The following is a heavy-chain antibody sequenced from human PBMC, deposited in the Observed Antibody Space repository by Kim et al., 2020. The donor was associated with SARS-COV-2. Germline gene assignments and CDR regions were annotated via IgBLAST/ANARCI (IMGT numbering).Heavy chain of an antibody. CDR1: GYTFTSYD. J-gene: IGHJ6*02. Sequence: ASVKVSCKASGYTFTSYDINWVRQATGQGLEWMGWMNPNSGNTGYAQKFQGRVTMTRNTSISTAYMELSSLRSEDTAVYYCAQLLLWFGDPPSGYGMDVWGQGTTVTVSS. CDR2: MNPNSGNT. V-gene: IGHV1-8*01. CDR3: AQLLLWFGDPPSGYGMDV. D-gene: IGHD3-10*01.